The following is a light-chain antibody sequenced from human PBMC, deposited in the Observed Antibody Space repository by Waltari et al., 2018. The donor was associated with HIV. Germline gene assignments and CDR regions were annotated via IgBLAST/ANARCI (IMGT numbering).Light chain of an antibody. CDR1: RLRDKY. CDR2: QDS. J-gene: IGLJ2*01. Sequence: SNEVTPRPSVSVFPGQTPSIPCSGDRLRDKYACWHQQRPGQSPVLVISQDSTRPSALPGRFSGSNSANTATLTIGGTQAMDEADYCCQGWDSSTVVFGGGTKLTVL. V-gene: IGLV3-1*01. CDR3: QGWDSSTVV.